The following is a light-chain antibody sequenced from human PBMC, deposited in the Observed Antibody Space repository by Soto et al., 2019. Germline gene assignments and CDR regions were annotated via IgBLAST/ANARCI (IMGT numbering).Light chain of an antibody. CDR2: EGS. V-gene: IGLV2-23*01. Sequence: QSALTQPASVSGSPGQTITISCTGTSNDVGSYNLVSWYQQYPGTAPKLMIYEGSKRPSGVSNRFSGSKSVNTASLTISGLQTEDEADYYCCSYSSSSTVVFGGGTKVTVL. CDR3: CSYSSSSTVV. J-gene: IGLJ2*01. CDR1: SNDVGSYNL.